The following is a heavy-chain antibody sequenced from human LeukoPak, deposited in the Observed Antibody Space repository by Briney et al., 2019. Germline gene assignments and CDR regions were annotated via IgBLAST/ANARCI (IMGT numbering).Heavy chain of an antibody. D-gene: IGHD2-2*01. Sequence: GASVKVSCKASGYTFTSYAMNWVRQAPGQGLERMGWINTNTGNPTYAQGFTGRFVFSLDTSVSTAYPQISSLKAEDTAVYYCARVKDIVVVPAAMDYYYYMDVWGKGTTVTVSS. CDR2: INTNTGNP. CDR1: GYTFTSYA. V-gene: IGHV7-4-1*02. CDR3: ARVKDIVVVPAAMDYYYYMDV. J-gene: IGHJ6*03.